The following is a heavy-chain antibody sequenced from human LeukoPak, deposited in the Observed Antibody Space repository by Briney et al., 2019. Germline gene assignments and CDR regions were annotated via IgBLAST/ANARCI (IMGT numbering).Heavy chain of an antibody. J-gene: IGHJ4*02. CDR1: GYTFTSYG. CDR3: ARGGYYYDSSGYLSPADY. V-gene: IGHV1-18*01. Sequence: ASVKVSCKASGYTFTSYGISWVRQAPGQGLEWMGWISAYNGNTNYAQKLQGRVTMTTDTSTSTAYMELRSLRSDDTAVYYCARGGYYYDSSGYLSPADYWGQGTLVTVSS. D-gene: IGHD3-22*01. CDR2: ISAYNGNT.